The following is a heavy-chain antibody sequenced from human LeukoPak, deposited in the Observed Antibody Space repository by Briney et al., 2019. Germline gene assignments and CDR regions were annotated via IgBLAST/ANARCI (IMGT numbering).Heavy chain of an antibody. D-gene: IGHD3-22*01. CDR2: IYYSGST. J-gene: IGHJ4*02. CDR1: GASISSGTYY. Sequence: SETLSLTCTVSGASISSGTYYWGWIRQPPGKGLEWIGTIYYSGSTYYNPSLKSRVTISVDTSKKQFSLKLNSVTAADTAVYYCARASYSYDINGWVPFDYWGQGTLVTVSS. CDR3: ARASYSYDINGWVPFDY. V-gene: IGHV4-39*01.